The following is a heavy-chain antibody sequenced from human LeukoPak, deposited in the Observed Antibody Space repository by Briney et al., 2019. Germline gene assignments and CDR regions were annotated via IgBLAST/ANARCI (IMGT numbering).Heavy chain of an antibody. CDR3: AKIQGYFDH. Sequence: GGSLRLSCAASGFTFSSYGMSWVRQAPGKGPQWVSAITGSGGTTYYADSVKGRFTISRDNSKNTLYLQMNSLRAEDTAVYYCAKIQGYFDHWGQGNLVTVSS. CDR2: ITGSGGTT. V-gene: IGHV3-23*01. CDR1: GFTFSSYG. J-gene: IGHJ4*02.